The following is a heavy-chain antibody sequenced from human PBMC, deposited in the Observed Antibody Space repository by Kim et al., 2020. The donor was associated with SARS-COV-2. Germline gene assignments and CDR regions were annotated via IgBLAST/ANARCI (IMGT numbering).Heavy chain of an antibody. CDR3: ARHDYYGSGLYYYYGMDV. D-gene: IGHD3-10*01. J-gene: IGHJ6*02. Sequence: GGSLRLSCAASRFTFSSYGMHWVRQAPGKGLEWVAVIWYDGSNKYYADSVKGRFTISRDNSKNTLYLQMNSLRAEDTAVYYCARHDYYGSGLYYYYGMDVWGQGTTVTVSS. V-gene: IGHV3-33*01. CDR1: RFTFSSYG. CDR2: IWYDGSNK.